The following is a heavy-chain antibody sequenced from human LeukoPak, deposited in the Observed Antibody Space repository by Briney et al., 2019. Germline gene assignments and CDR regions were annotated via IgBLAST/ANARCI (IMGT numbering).Heavy chain of an antibody. V-gene: IGHV3-7*01. CDR2: IKQDGSVI. J-gene: IGHJ3*02. Sequence: GGSLSLSCAPSGFSFSTHWMSWFRQAPGKGLEWVALIKQDGSVIHYVDSVKGRFTISRDNAKNSLSLQMNSLRADDSAVYYCAGDEGWTFDIWGQGTKVTVSS. CDR3: AGDEGWTFDI. D-gene: IGHD5-24*01. CDR1: GFSFSTHW.